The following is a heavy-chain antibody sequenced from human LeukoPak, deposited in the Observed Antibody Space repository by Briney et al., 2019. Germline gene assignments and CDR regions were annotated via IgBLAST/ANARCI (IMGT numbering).Heavy chain of an antibody. CDR2: ISGSGGST. V-gene: IGHV3-23*01. CDR1: GFTFSSYA. CDR3: AKDQEKDNYYGSGSGY. D-gene: IGHD3-10*01. J-gene: IGHJ4*02. Sequence: PGGSLRLSCAASGFTFSSYAMSWVRQSPGKGLEWVSAISGSGGSTYYADSVKGRFTLSRDNSKNTLYLQMNSLRAEDTAVYDCAKDQEKDNYYGSGSGYWGQGTLVTVSS.